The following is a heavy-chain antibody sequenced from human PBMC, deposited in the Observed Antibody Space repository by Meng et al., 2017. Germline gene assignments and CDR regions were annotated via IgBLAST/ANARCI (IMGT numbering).Heavy chain of an antibody. Sequence: LLVAPAGVLVTLGGPLSSSFSVSGFPLLNSSMSCFRQAPGKGLECISSIIPDGSIIQYAYSVKGRFTMSRDNAKNSLYLQMDSLRGEDTAVYYCASMRPYNSRTNFDYWGQGTLVTVSS. D-gene: IGHD3-22*01. V-gene: IGHV3-11*01. CDR2: IIPDGSII. CDR1: GFPLLNSS. CDR3: ASMRPYNSRTNFDY. J-gene: IGHJ4*02.